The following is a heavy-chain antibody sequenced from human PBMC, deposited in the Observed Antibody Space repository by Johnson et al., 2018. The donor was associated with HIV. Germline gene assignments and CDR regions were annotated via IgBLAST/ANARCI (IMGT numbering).Heavy chain of an antibody. CDR1: GFTVSSNY. CDR3: ARGERYSSSHDDAFDI. CDR2: SGSGGST. V-gene: IGHV3-53*01. Sequence: EVQLVESGGGLIQPGGSLRLSCAASGFTVSSNYMSWVRQAPGKGLEWVSAISGSGGSTYYADSVKGRFTISRDNSRNTLYLQMSSLRAEDTAVYYCARGERYSSSHDDAFDIWGQGTMVTVSS. D-gene: IGHD6-13*01. J-gene: IGHJ3*02.